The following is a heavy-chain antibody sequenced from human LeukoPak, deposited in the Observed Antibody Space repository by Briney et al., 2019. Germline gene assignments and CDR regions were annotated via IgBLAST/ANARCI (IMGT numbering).Heavy chain of an antibody. CDR1: GFTFSSYA. CDR3: AKDIYSGRYTPFFDY. D-gene: IGHD1-26*01. J-gene: IGHJ4*02. Sequence: GGSLRLSCAASGFTFSSYAMSWVRQAPGQGLEWVSAISGSGGSTYYADSVKGRFTISRDNSKNTLYLQMNSLRAEDTAVFYCAKDIYSGRYTPFFDYWGQGALVTVSS. V-gene: IGHV3-23*01. CDR2: ISGSGGST.